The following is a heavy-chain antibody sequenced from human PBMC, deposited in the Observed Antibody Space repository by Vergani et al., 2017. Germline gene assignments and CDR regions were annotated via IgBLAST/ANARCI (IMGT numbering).Heavy chain of an antibody. CDR3: ARDMWYDYIWGSYRQGHFDY. CDR2: IKQDGSEK. Sequence: EVQLLESGGGLVQPGGSLRLSCAASGFTFSSYAMSWVRQAPGKGLEWVANIKQDGSEKYYVDSVKGRFTISRDNAKNSLYLQMNSLRAEDTAVYYCARDMWYDYIWGSYRQGHFDYWGQGTLVTVSS. V-gene: IGHV3-7*01. D-gene: IGHD3-16*02. CDR1: GFTFSSYA. J-gene: IGHJ4*02.